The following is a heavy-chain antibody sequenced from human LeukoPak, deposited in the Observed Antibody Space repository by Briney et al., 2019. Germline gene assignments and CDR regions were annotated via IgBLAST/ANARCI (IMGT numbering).Heavy chain of an antibody. D-gene: IGHD3-10*01. V-gene: IGHV4-34*01. Sequence: PSETLSLTCAVYGESVTHYYYNWIRQPPGKGLEWIGEINPSGSTNYNPSLKSRATISVDTSKNHFSLKLSSLTAADTAIYYCARGRGTWGQGTLVTVSS. CDR3: ARGRGT. CDR2: INPSGST. CDR1: GESVTHYY. J-gene: IGHJ5*02.